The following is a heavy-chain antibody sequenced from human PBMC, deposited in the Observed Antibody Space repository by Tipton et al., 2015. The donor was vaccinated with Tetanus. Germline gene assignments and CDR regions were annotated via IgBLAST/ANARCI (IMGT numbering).Heavy chain of an antibody. D-gene: IGHD3-16*02. CDR2: IKNKADGGPT. CDR1: GLFFKNAW. V-gene: IGHV3-15*07. J-gene: IGHJ4*02. CDR3: ASSGIGGSSYRVDS. Sequence: SLRLSCATSGLFFKNAWMNWVRQAPGKGLEWVGRIKNKADGGPTDYSARVKYRFSISRDDSKDTLLLHRNSLKTEDTSVCYCASSGIGGSSYRVDSWGRGTLVVVSS.